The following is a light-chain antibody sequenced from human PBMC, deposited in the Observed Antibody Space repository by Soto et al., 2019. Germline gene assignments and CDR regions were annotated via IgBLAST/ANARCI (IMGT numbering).Light chain of an antibody. CDR1: QSITNF. J-gene: IGKJ4*01. V-gene: IGKV1-39*01. Sequence: DVQMTQSPSSLSASVGDKLTITCRANQSITNFLNWYQKKPGEVPKLLIYAASRLQSGVPSRFSGSGSGTDFALTINSLQPEDFATYYCQQSYTIPRLSIGGGTRVDFK. CDR2: AAS. CDR3: QQSYTIPRLS.